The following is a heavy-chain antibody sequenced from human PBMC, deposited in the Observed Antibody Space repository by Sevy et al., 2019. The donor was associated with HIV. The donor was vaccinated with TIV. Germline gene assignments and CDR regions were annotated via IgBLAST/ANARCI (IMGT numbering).Heavy chain of an antibody. J-gene: IGHJ4*02. Sequence: GGSLRLSCAVSGFTFNNAWMNWVRQAPGTGLQWVGLIKSKIDGETTDYAAPVKGRFTISRDDSKKTLFLQMNSLKIEDTAVYYCATAPGYFDSAPFDYWGPGTLVTVSS. CDR2: IKSKIDGETT. D-gene: IGHD3-22*01. V-gene: IGHV3-15*01. CDR1: GFTFNNAW. CDR3: ATAPGYFDSAPFDY.